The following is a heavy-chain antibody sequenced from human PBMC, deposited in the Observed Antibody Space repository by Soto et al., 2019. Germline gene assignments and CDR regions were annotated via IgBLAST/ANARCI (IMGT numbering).Heavy chain of an antibody. V-gene: IGHV4-30-4*01. CDR1: GGSISSGDYY. CDR2: IYYSGST. D-gene: IGHD6-25*01. Sequence: QVQLQESGPGLVKPSQTLSLTCTVSGGSISSGDYYWSWIRQPPGKGLEWIGYIYYSGSTYYNPSLKGWLNHTRTPANNPFPPNCGFWPAENRGVFLWGGGGYRRLSKNYGGRGTL. CDR3: GGGGYRRLSKNY. J-gene: IGHJ4*02.